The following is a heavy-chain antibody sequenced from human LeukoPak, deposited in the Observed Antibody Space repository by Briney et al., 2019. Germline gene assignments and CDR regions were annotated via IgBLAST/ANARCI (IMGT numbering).Heavy chain of an antibody. CDR3: AKVRWFHYYYYMDV. CDR2: ISGSGGST. Sequence: QSGGTLRLSCAASGFTFSSYGMSWVRQAPGKGLEWVSAISGSGGSTYYADSVKGRFTISRDNSKNTLYLQMNSLRAEDTAVYYCAKVRWFHYYYYMDVWGKGTTVTVSS. V-gene: IGHV3-23*01. D-gene: IGHD3-10*01. J-gene: IGHJ6*03. CDR1: GFTFSSYG.